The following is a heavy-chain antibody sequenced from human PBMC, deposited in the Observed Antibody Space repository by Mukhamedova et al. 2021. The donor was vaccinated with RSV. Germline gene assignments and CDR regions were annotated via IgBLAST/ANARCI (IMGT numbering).Heavy chain of an antibody. J-gene: IGHJ6*01. Sequence: GGSITNYYWTWIRQPAGKGLEWIGRIYTSDSTTYNPSLKSRVTMSKDASNNEFSLKLSSVTAADTAIYYCAGGFNFGSYYYGLNF. CDR1: GGSITNYY. CDR3: AGGFNFGSYYYGLNF. D-gene: IGHD3-10*01. V-gene: IGHV4-59*10. CDR2: IYTSDST.